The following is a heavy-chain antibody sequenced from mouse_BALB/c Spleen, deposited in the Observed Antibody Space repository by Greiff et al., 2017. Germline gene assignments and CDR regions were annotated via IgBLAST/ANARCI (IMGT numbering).Heavy chain of an antibody. CDR1: GFNIKDTY. J-gene: IGHJ4*01. CDR2: IDPANGNT. CDR3: ARGGDYSAMDY. V-gene: IGHV14-3*02. D-gene: IGHD2-12*01. Sequence: EVQLQESGAELVKPGASVKLSCTASGFNIKDTYMHWVKQRPEQGLEWIGRIDPANGNTKYDPKFQGKATITADTSSNTAYLQLSSLTSEDTAVYYWARGGDYSAMDYWGQGTSVTVSS.